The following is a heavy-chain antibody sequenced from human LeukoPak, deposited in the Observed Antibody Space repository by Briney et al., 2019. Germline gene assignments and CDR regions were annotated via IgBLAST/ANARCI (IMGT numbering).Heavy chain of an antibody. Sequence: GGSLRLSCAGAGFSITDHHMDWVRQAPGKGLEWVGRIKSKIDGGTIDYGAPVKGRFTISRDDSRNTLYLQMNSLKTEDTAVYYCTTRRQDGCWGQGTLVTVS. CDR3: TTRRQDGC. V-gene: IGHV3-15*01. CDR2: IKSKIDGGTI. D-gene: IGHD6-25*01. CDR1: GFSITDHH. J-gene: IGHJ4*02.